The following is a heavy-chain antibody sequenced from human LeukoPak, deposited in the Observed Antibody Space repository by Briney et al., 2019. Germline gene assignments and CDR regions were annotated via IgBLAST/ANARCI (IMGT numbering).Heavy chain of an antibody. V-gene: IGHV3-7*01. CDR3: AKEAGATTDFDY. D-gene: IGHD1-26*01. J-gene: IGHJ4*02. CDR1: GFTFSSYW. Sequence: PGGSLRLSCAASGFTFSSYWMSWVRQAPGKGLEWVADIKQDGSESYYVDSVKGRFTFSRDNAKNSLYLQINSLRAEDTAVYYCAKEAGATTDFDYWGQGTLVTVSS. CDR2: IKQDGSES.